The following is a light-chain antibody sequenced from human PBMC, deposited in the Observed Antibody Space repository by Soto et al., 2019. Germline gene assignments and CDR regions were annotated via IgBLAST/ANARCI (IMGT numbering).Light chain of an antibody. CDR1: QSISSW. Sequence: DIQMTQSPSTLSSSVGDRVTITCRASQSISSWLAWYQQKPGKPPKLLIYKASSLESGVPSRFSGGGAGTESTLTISSLQPDDFATYYCQQYNSYSRTFGQGTKVEIK. V-gene: IGKV1-5*03. J-gene: IGKJ1*01. CDR3: QQYNSYSRT. CDR2: KAS.